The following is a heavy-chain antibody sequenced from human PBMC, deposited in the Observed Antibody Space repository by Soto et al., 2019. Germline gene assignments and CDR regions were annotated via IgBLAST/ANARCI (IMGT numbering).Heavy chain of an antibody. CDR2: IIPIFGTA. J-gene: IGHJ6*02. D-gene: IGHD1-1*01. V-gene: IGHV1-69*13. CDR1: GGTFSSYA. CDR3: ARWVSLEYYFYGMDV. Sequence: SVKVSCKASGGTFSSYAISWVRQAPGQGLEWMGGIIPIFGTANYAQKFKGRVTITADESTSTAYMELSSLRSEDTDVYYCARWVSLEYYFYGMDVWGQGTTVTVSS.